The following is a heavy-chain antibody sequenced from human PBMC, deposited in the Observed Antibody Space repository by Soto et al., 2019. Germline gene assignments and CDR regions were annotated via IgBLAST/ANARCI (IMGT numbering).Heavy chain of an antibody. CDR3: ARGLGSGNYYNFDS. CDR2: IYYSGST. D-gene: IGHD1-26*01. V-gene: IGHV4-31*03. Sequence: QVQLQESGPGLVKPSQTLSLTCTVSGGSISSGFYYWNWIRQHPGKGLEWIGSIYYSGSTYYNPSLKTRVTISADTSKNQFSLKLSSVTAADTAVYYCARGLGSGNYYNFDSWGQGTLVTVSS. J-gene: IGHJ4*02. CDR1: GGSISSGFYY.